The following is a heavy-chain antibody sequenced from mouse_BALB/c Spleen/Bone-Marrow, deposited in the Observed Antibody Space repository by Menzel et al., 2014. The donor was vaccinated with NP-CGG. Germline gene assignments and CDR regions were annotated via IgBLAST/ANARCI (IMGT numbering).Heavy chain of an antibody. CDR1: GFNIKDTN. Sequence: EVQLVESGAELVKPGASVKLSCTASGFNIKDTNMHWVKQRPEQGLEWIGRIDPANGNTNYDPRFQGKATITADTSSNTAYLQLSSLTSEDTAVYYCARYGGRYYAMDYWGQGTSVTVSS. CDR2: IDPANGNT. D-gene: IGHD1-1*01. CDR3: ARYGGRYYAMDY. V-gene: IGHV14-3*02. J-gene: IGHJ4*01.